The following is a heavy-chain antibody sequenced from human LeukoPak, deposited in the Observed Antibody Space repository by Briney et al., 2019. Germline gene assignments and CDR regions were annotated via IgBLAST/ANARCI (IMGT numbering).Heavy chain of an antibody. CDR2: ISAYNGNT. Sequence: ASVKVSCKASGYTFTSYGISWVRQAPGQGLEWMGWISAYNGNTNYAQKLQGRVTMTTDTSTSTAYMELRSLRSDDTAVYYCARDPPQSHYDSSGYQGIVFDYWGQGTLVTVSS. D-gene: IGHD3-22*01. J-gene: IGHJ4*02. CDR3: ARDPPQSHYDSSGYQGIVFDY. CDR1: GYTFTSYG. V-gene: IGHV1-18*01.